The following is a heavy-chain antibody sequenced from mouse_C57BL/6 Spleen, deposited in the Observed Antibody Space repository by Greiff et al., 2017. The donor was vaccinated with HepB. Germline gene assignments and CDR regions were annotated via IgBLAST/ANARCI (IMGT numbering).Heavy chain of an antibody. CDR2: IDPSDSYT. V-gene: IGHV1-50*01. CDR3: ARWATTVVAPYYYAMDY. D-gene: IGHD1-1*01. J-gene: IGHJ4*01. Sequence: VKLQQPGAELVKPGASVKLSCKASGYTFTSYWMQWVKQRPGQGLEWIGEIDPSDSYTNYNQKFKGKATLTVDTSSSTAYMQLSSLTSEDSAVYYCARWATTVVAPYYYAMDYWGQGTSVTVSS. CDR1: GYTFTSYW.